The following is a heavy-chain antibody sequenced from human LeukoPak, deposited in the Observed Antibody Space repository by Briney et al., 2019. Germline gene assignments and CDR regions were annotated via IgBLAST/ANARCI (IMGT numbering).Heavy chain of an antibody. CDR3: ARAGDIVVVVAATKGPYGMDV. D-gene: IGHD2-15*01. Sequence: PSETLSLTCAVYGGSFSGYYWSWIRQPPGKGLELIGEINHSGSTNYNPSLKSRVTISVDTSKNQFSLKLSSVTAADAAVYYCARAGDIVVVVAATKGPYGMDVWGQGTTVTVSS. J-gene: IGHJ6*02. CDR1: GGSFSGYY. CDR2: INHSGST. V-gene: IGHV4-34*01.